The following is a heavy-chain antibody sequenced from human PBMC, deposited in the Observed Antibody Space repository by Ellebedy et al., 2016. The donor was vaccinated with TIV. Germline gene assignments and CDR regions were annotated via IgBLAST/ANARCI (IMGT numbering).Heavy chain of an antibody. J-gene: IGHJ4*02. V-gene: IGHV3-23*01. CDR1: GFTFSSFA. CDR2: ISGGGDNT. Sequence: GESLKISCAASGFTFSSFAMHWVRQAPGKGLEWLSVISGGGDNTYHADSVKGRFTITRDNSKNTLYLQMNRLRTEDTAVYYCAKGDSSWFNYDRVGFEYWGQGTLVTVSS. D-gene: IGHD3-16*01. CDR3: AKGDSSWFNYDRVGFEY.